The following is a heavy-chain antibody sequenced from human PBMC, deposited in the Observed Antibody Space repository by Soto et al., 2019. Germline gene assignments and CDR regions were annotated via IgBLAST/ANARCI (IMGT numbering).Heavy chain of an antibody. Sequence: QVQLVESGGGVVQPGRSLRLSCAVSEIIFSGYGMHWVRQAPGKGLEWVAVIRFDGSNIHYADSVKGRFTISRDNSKNPLYLQMDSLRAEDTAVYYCARDGVGCTVFFGYLDYWGQGALVTVSS. V-gene: IGHV3-33*01. CDR2: IRFDGSNI. CDR1: EIIFSGYG. CDR3: ARDGVGCTVFFGYLDY. D-gene: IGHD1-26*01. J-gene: IGHJ4*02.